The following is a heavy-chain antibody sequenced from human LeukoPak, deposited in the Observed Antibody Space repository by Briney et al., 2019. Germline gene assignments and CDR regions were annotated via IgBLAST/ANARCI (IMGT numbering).Heavy chain of an antibody. Sequence: KPSETLSLTCTVSGGSIRSYDWIWIRQPPGKGLGGSGYIYYSGSTNYNPSLKSRVTISVDTSKNQFSLKLSSVTAADTAVYYCARDRYYYGSGSYSTDWYFDLWGRGTLVTVSS. CDR1: GGSIRSYD. J-gene: IGHJ2*01. D-gene: IGHD3-10*01. CDR2: IYYSGST. CDR3: ARDRYYYGSGSYSTDWYFDL. V-gene: IGHV4-59*01.